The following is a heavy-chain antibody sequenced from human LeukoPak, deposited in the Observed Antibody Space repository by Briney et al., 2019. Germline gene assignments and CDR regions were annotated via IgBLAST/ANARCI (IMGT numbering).Heavy chain of an antibody. J-gene: IGHJ4*02. D-gene: IGHD3-3*01. CDR1: GGSFSGYY. Sequence: PSETLSLTCAVYGGSFSGYYWSWIRQPPGKGLEWIGEINHSGSTNYNPSLKSRVTISVDTSKNQFSLKLSSVTAADTAVYYCARGPPPIGITILGGVQYYFDYWGQGTLVTVSS. CDR3: ARGPPPIGITILGGVQYYFDY. CDR2: INHSGST. V-gene: IGHV4-34*01.